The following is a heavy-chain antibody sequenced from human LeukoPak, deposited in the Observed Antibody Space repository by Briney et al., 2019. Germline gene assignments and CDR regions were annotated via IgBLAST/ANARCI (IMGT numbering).Heavy chain of an antibody. V-gene: IGHV3-7*03. Sequence: PGGSLRLSCAASGFTFSNYWLNWVRQAPGKGLEWVANIKEDGSEKYYVDSVKGRFTISRDNAKNSLFLQMNSLRAEDTAVYYCARTLRGGGALDYWGQGTLVTASS. CDR3: ARTLRGGGALDY. CDR2: IKEDGSEK. CDR1: GFTFSNYW. D-gene: IGHD3-16*01. J-gene: IGHJ4*02.